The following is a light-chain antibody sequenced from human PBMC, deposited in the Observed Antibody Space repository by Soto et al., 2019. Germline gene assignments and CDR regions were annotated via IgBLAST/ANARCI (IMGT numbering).Light chain of an antibody. J-gene: IGKJ3*01. V-gene: IGKV1-9*01. CDR3: QHFRI. Sequence: DIQLTQSPSFLSASVGDRVTITCRASQGISSYLAWYQQKPGKAPKLLIYAASTLQSGVPSRFSGSGSGTEFTLTISSLQPEDFATYYCQHFRIFGPGTKVDIK. CDR2: AAS. CDR1: QGISSY.